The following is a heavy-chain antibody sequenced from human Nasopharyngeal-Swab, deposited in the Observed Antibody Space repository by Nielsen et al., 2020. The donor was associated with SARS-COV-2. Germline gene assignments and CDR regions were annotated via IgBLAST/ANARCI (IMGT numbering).Heavy chain of an antibody. J-gene: IGHJ4*02. CDR3: ARRFLGGYDRGGYFDY. Sequence: ASVKVSCKGSGYSFTNYCIAWGRRMPGKGLEWVAITSPSNSDTRYSPSFEGQVTISVDKSINTAYLQWSSLKASDTAMYYCARRFLGGYDRGGYFDYWGQGNLITVSS. CDR2: TSPSNSDT. V-gene: IGHV5-51*01. CDR1: GYSFTNYC. D-gene: IGHD5-12*01.